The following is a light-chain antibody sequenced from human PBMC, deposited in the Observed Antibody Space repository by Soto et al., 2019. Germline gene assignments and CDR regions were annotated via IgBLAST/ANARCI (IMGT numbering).Light chain of an antibody. Sequence: EIVMTQSPATLSVAPGERATLSCRASQSVSSILAWYQQKPGQAPRLLIYGASTRATGVPARFSGSGSGTEFTLTISSQQSEDFAVYYCQQYNDWPRTFGQGTKVEI. CDR1: QSVSSI. V-gene: IGKV3-15*01. J-gene: IGKJ1*01. CDR3: QQYNDWPRT. CDR2: GAS.